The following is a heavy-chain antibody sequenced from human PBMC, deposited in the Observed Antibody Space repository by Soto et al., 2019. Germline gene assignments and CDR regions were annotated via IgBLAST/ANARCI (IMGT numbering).Heavy chain of an antibody. J-gene: IGHJ4*02. Sequence: QVQLVQSGGGVVQPGRSLRLSCAVSGFTFSSYGMHWVRQAPGKGLEWVAVISYDGDNKYYADSVKGRFTISRDNSRNTLYLQMTSLRAENTAVYYCAKGPPPPAMNTIFVVVIMSVDYWAQGTLVTVSS. CDR1: GFTFSSYG. CDR2: ISYDGDNK. CDR3: AKGPPPPAMNTIFVVVIMSVDY. V-gene: IGHV3-30*18. D-gene: IGHD3-3*01.